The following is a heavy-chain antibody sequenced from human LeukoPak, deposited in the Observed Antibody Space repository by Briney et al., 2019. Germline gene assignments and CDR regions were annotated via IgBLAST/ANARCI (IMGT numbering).Heavy chain of an antibody. CDR1: GGSISSYY. D-gene: IGHD4-11*01. Sequence: SETLSLTCTVSGGSISSYYWSWIRQPPGKGLEWIGYIYYSGSTNYNPSLKSRVTISVDTSKNQFSLKLSSVTAADTAVYYCAALPSNLKKVDVDVWGQGTTVTVSS. V-gene: IGHV4-59*01. CDR3: AALPSNLKKVDVDV. CDR2: IYYSGST. J-gene: IGHJ6*02.